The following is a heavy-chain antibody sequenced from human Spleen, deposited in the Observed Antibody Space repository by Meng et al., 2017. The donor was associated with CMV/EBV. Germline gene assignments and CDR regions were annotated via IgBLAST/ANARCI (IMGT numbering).Heavy chain of an antibody. CDR2: IIPIVGVA. V-gene: IGHV1-69*10. CDR1: GGTFSNYA. J-gene: IGHJ6*02. Sequence: SVKVSCKASGGTFSNYAISWVRQAPGQGLEWMGGIIPIVGVANYAQRLQGRLIITADISTSTAYMELSSLIPEYTAVYYCARESGGMDVWGQGTTVTVSS. CDR3: ARESGGMDV.